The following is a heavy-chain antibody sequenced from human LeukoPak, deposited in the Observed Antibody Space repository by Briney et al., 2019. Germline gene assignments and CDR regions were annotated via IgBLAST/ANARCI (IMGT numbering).Heavy chain of an antibody. D-gene: IGHD2-21*01. V-gene: IGHV3-30*04. Sequence: PGGSLRLSCEASGFTFNSHSINWVLQAPGQGLEWVAVISSDGNTKHYGDSVRGRFTISRDNSKNTLWLQMSSLRAEDTALYYCARERADAIGAFDSWGQGTLVTVSS. CDR1: GFTFNSHS. J-gene: IGHJ4*02. CDR3: ARERADAIGAFDS. CDR2: ISSDGNTK.